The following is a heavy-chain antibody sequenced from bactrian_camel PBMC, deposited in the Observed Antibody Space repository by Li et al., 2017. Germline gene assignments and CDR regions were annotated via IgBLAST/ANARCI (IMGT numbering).Heavy chain of an antibody. Sequence: VQLEESGGGSVQAGGSLELSCAVSQHTLSTICMGWFRQALGKGREGVATLSRAGGWTDYADSVVKGRFTISQVNAKNTVFLQMNSLKPEDTALYYCAARADVYAFSPCRLDRPVGRFAYWGQGTQVTVS. CDR3: AARADVYAFSPCRLDRPVGRFAY. CDR2: LSRAGGWT. D-gene: IGHD1*01. J-gene: IGHJ6*01. CDR1: QHTLSTIC. V-gene: IGHV3S31*01.